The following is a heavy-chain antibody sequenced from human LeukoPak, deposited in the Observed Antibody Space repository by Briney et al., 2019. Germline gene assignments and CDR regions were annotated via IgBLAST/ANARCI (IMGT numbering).Heavy chain of an antibody. Sequence: PSETLSLTCTVSGGSISSSSYYWGWIRQPPGKGLEWIGSTYYSGSTYYNPSLKSRVTISVDTSKNQFSLKLSSVTAADTAVYYCARAGLRPSSWYSSSSGRLYYYYMDVWGKGTTVTVSS. CDR1: GGSISSSSYY. CDR3: ARAGLRPSSWYSSSSGRLYYYYMDV. V-gene: IGHV4-39*07. J-gene: IGHJ6*03. CDR2: TYYSGST. D-gene: IGHD6-6*01.